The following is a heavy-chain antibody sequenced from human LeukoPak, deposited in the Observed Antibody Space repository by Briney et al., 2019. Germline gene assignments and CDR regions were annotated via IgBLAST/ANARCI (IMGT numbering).Heavy chain of an antibody. Sequence: GGSLRLSCAASGFTFSSYGMSWVRQAPGKGLEWVSAISGSGGSTYYADSVKGRFIISRDNSKNTLYLQMNSLRAEDTAVYYCARLWDSCFEYWGQGTLVTVSS. D-gene: IGHD3-16*01. CDR2: ISGSGGST. CDR1: GFTFSSYG. J-gene: IGHJ4*02. CDR3: ARLWDSCFEY. V-gene: IGHV3-23*01.